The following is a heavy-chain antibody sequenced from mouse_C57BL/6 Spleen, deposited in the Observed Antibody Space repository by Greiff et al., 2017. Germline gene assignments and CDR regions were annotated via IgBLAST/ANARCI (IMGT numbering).Heavy chain of an antibody. CDR3: STGSSVSAFDY. CDR1: GFNIKDYY. D-gene: IGHD3-2*02. J-gene: IGHJ2*01. V-gene: IGHV14-1*01. Sequence: EVKLMESGAELVKPGASVKLSCTASGFNIKDYYMHWVKQRPEQGLEWIGRIDPEDGDTGYAPKFKGKATMTADTSSNTAYLQLSSLTSEDAAVYSCSTGSSVSAFDYWGQGTTLTVSS. CDR2: IDPEDGDT.